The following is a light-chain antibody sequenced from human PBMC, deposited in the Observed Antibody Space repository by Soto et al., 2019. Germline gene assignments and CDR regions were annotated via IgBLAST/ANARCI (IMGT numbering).Light chain of an antibody. V-gene: IGLV3-1*01. CDR1: KLGNKY. CDR2: QST. J-gene: IGLJ1*01. Sequence: SYELSQPPSVSVSPGQTASITCSGDKLGNKYSSWYQQKPGQSPVLVIYQSTKRPSGIPERFSASDSGNTATLTISGTQAMDEADYYCQARDSSSQNYVFGTGTKLTVL. CDR3: QARDSSSQNYV.